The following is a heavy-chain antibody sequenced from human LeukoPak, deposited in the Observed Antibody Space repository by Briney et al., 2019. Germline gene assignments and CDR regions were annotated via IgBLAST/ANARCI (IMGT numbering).Heavy chain of an antibody. Sequence: ASVKVSCKASGYTFTSYGISWVRHAPGQGLEWMGWISAYNGNTNYAQKLQGRVTMTTDTSTSTAYMELRRLRSDDTAVYYCASTRRYYMDVWGKGTTVTVSS. J-gene: IGHJ6*03. CDR1: GYTFTSYG. CDR3: ASTRRYYMDV. V-gene: IGHV1-18*01. CDR2: ISAYNGNT.